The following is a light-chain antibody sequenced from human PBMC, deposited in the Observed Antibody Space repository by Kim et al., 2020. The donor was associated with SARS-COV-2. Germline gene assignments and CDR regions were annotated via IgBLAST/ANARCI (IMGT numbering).Light chain of an antibody. CDR3: TSYTISDTLV. Sequence: GQSITISCTGTSSDVGGYNHVSWYQQHPGKAPKLMIYYVTKRPSGVSNRFSGSKSGNTASLTISGLQAEDEADYYCTSYTISDTLVFGGGTQLTVL. J-gene: IGLJ2*01. CDR1: SSDVGGYNH. CDR2: YVT. V-gene: IGLV2-14*03.